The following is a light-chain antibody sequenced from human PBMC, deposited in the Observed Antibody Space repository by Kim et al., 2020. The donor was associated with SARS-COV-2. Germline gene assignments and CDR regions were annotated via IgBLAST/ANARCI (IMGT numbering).Light chain of an antibody. Sequence: DIQMTQSPSSLSASVGDRVTITCRASQYISSYLNWYRQKPGKAPELLIYATSSLQTGVPSRFSGSGSGSDFTLTISSLQPEDFATYYCQQSYSAPKTFGGGTKVEIK. CDR2: ATS. CDR1: QYISSY. V-gene: IGKV1-39*01. J-gene: IGKJ4*02. CDR3: QQSYSAPKT.